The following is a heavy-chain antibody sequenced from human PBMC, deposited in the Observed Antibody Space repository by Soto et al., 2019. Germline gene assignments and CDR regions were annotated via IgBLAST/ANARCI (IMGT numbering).Heavy chain of an antibody. D-gene: IGHD3-22*01. J-gene: IGHJ3*02. V-gene: IGHV1-18*01. CDR1: GYTFTSYG. Sequence: VASVKVSCKASGYTFTSYGISWVRRAPGQGLEWMGWISAYNGNTNYAQKLQGRVTMTTDTSTSTAYMELRSLRSDDTAVYYCAREGSSGYGDDAFDIWGQGIMVTVSS. CDR2: ISAYNGNT. CDR3: AREGSSGYGDDAFDI.